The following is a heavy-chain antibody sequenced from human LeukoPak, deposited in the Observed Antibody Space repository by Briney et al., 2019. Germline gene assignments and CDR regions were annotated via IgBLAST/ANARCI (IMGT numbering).Heavy chain of an antibody. V-gene: IGHV3-20*01. CDR2: INWNGGST. J-gene: IGHJ4*02. CDR3: ARVRGSGTYAPLDY. CDR1: GFRIKDFA. D-gene: IGHD1-26*01. Sequence: GGSLRLSCAASGFRIKDFAMSWVRQAPGKGLDWVSGINWNGGSTYYGDSVKGRFTISRDNAKSSLYLQMNSLRAEDTALYHCARVRGSGTYAPLDYWGQGTLVTVSS.